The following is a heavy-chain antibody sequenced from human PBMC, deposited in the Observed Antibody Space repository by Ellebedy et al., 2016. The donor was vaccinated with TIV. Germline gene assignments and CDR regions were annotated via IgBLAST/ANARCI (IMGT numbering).Heavy chain of an antibody. V-gene: IGHV1-18*01. CDR2: ISAYNGNT. CDR3: ARASAQYTSVWYRAFDI. J-gene: IGHJ3*02. D-gene: IGHD6-19*01. Sequence: AASVKVSCKASGYTFTSYGISWVRQAPGQGLEWMGWISAYNGNTNYAQKLQGRVTMTTDTSTSTAYMELRSLRSDDTAVYYCARASAQYTSVWYRAFDIWGQGTMVIVSS. CDR1: GYTFTSYG.